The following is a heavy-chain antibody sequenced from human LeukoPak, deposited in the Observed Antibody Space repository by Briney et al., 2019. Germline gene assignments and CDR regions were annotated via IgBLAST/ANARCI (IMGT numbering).Heavy chain of an antibody. V-gene: IGHV3-30*04. CDR3: ARLLAYNSGGEAFDH. J-gene: IGHJ4*02. CDR1: GFTFSKYS. D-gene: IGHD1-20*01. CDR2: ISSDGNDK. Sequence: GGSLRLSCVASGFTFSKYSMHWVRQSPGKRLEWVAVISSDGNDKYYGNFVKGRFTISRDNSKNSLYLQMNSLRAEGTAVYYCARLLAYNSGGEAFDHWGQGTLVTVSS.